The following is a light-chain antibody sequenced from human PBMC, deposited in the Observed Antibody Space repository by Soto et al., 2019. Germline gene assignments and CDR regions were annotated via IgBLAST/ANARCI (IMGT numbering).Light chain of an antibody. V-gene: IGKV3-11*01. CDR3: QQRSSCIT. J-gene: IGKJ5*01. CDR2: DAS. CDR1: QSISSS. Sequence: IVLTQSPTTLSLWPGETAVLSCRASQSISSSLSWYQQRPGQAPRLLIYDASNRAPGIPARFSGSGSGTVFTLTISSLEPEDFALYYYQQRSSCITFGQGTRLEIE.